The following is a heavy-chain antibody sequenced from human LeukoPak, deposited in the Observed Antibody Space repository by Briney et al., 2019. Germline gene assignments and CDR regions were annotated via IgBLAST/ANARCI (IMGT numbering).Heavy chain of an antibody. Sequence: GGSLRLSCAASGFTFSSSWMHWVRQAPEKGLVWVSRINSDGSSTSYADSVKGRFTISRDNAKNTLFLQMNSLRAEDTAVYYCAPGGSSVTFDYWGQGTLVTVSS. CDR3: APGGSSVTFDY. D-gene: IGHD2-15*01. J-gene: IGHJ4*02. CDR1: GFTFSSSW. CDR2: INSDGSST. V-gene: IGHV3-74*01.